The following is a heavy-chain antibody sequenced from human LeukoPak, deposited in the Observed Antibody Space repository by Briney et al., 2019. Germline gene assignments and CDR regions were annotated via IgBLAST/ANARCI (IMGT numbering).Heavy chain of an antibody. CDR1: GGSISSGGYY. V-gene: IGHV4-39*07. J-gene: IGHJ4*02. Sequence: PSETLSLTCTVSGGSISSGGYYWSWIRQHPGKGLEWIGEINHSGSTNYNPSLKSRVTISVDTSKNQFSLKLSSVTAADTAVYYCAREWLRHGEYYYWGQGTLVTVSS. CDR2: INHSGST. CDR3: AREWLRHGEYYY. D-gene: IGHD5-12*01.